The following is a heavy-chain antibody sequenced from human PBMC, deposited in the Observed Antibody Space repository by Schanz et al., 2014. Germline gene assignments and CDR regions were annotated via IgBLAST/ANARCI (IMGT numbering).Heavy chain of an antibody. Sequence: EVQLVESGGGLVQPGESLRVSCAASGFTFSNYWMSWVRQAPGKGLEWVANIRQEGSEKYYVDSVKGRFTVSRDDAKNSLYLQINSLRVEDTAVYYCARSEMDRGVIWGYWGQGTLVTVSS. J-gene: IGHJ4*02. CDR3: ARSEMDRGVIWGY. V-gene: IGHV3-7*01. CDR1: GFTFSNYW. CDR2: IRQEGSEK. D-gene: IGHD3-10*01.